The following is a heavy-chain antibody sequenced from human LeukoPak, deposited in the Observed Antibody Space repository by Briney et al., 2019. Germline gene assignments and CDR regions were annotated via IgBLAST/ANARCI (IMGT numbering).Heavy chain of an antibody. D-gene: IGHD2-15*01. CDR1: GFTLSGSA. CDR2: IDKKDNLYAT. CDR3: TRDRGTYNWFDP. V-gene: IGHV3-73*01. Sequence: PGGSLKLSCAASGFTLSGSAVHWVRQSSGKGLEWVGHIDKKDNLYATAYAESVKGRFTISRDDSKDTAFLHMESLKTEDTALYYCTRDRGTYNWFDPWGQGTLVTVSS. J-gene: IGHJ5*02.